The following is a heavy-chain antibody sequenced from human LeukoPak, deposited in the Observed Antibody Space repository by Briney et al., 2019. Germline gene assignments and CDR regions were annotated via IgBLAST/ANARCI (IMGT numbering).Heavy chain of an antibody. CDR3: ASRSSIWSGYQDTLYYFDS. CDR1: GGSISSYY. J-gene: IGHJ4*02. Sequence: PSETLSLTCAVYGGSISSYYWSWIRQPPGKRLEWIGHIYYSGSTNYNPSLKSRVTISVDTSKNQFSLKLSSVTAADTAVYYCASRSSIWSGYQDTLYYFDSWGQGTLVTVSS. V-gene: IGHV4-59*01. D-gene: IGHD3-3*01. CDR2: IYYSGST.